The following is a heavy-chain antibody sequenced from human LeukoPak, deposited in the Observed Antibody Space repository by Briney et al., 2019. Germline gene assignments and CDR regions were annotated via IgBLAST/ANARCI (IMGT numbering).Heavy chain of an antibody. CDR2: ISGSGGST. J-gene: IGHJ5*02. CDR3: AREVASSWYLGWFDP. V-gene: IGHV3-23*01. D-gene: IGHD6-13*01. Sequence: GGSLRLSCAASGFTVSNNYMNWVRQAPGKGLEWVSAISGSGGSTYYADSVKGRFTISRDNSKNTLYLQMNGLGAEDTAIYYRAREVASSWYLGWFDPWGQGTLVTVSS. CDR1: GFTVSNNY.